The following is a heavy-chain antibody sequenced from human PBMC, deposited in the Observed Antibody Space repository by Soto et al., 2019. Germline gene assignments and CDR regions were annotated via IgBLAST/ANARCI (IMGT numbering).Heavy chain of an antibody. CDR3: ARSGRVNSDYYYMDV. D-gene: IGHD1-26*01. J-gene: IGHJ6*03. V-gene: IGHV4-59*08. CDR2: IYYSGST. CDR1: GGSFSSYY. Sequence: SETLSLTCTVSGGSFSSYYWSWIRQPPGKGLEWIGYIYYSGSTSYNPSLKSRVLLSVDTSKNQFSLKLGSVTAADTAVYYCARSGRVNSDYYYMDVWGKGTTVTVSS.